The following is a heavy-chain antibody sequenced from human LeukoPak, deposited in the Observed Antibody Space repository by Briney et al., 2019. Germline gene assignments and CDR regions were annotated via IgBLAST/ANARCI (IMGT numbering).Heavy chain of an antibody. CDR3: ARVFRGYNWFDS. Sequence: ASVKVSCKASGYTFTSYDINWVRQAAGQGLEWMGWMNPNSGNTGYAQKFQGRVTMTRDTSIATAYMDLSSLRSEDTAVYYCARVFRGYNWFDSRGQGTLVTVSS. V-gene: IGHV1-8*01. CDR1: GYTFTSYD. CDR2: MNPNSGNT. D-gene: IGHD3-16*01. J-gene: IGHJ5*01.